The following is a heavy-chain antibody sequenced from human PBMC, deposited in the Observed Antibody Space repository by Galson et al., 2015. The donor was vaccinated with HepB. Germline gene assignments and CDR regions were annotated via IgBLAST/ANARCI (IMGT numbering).Heavy chain of an antibody. CDR2: IIPILGIA. D-gene: IGHD3-22*01. CDR3: ARDSGRGYYYGERGGFDY. Sequence: SVKVSCKASGGTFSSYAISWVRQAPGQGLEWMGRIIPILGIANYAQKFQGRVTITADKSTSTAYMELSSLRSEDTAVYYCARDSGRGYYYGERGGFDYWGQGTLVTVSS. J-gene: IGHJ4*02. V-gene: IGHV1-69*04. CDR1: GGTFSSYA.